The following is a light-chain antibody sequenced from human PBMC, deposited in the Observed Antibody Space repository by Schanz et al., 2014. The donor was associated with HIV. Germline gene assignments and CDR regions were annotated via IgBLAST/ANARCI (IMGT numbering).Light chain of an antibody. CDR2: EGS. Sequence: QSALTQSASVSGSPGQSITISCTGTISDVGSYNLVSWYQQHPGKAPKLIIYEGSKRPLGVSNRFSGSKSGNTASLTVSGLQADDEADYYCSSFAGRRNLLFGGGTKLTVL. CDR3: SSFAGRRNLL. J-gene: IGLJ3*02. V-gene: IGLV2-23*01. CDR1: ISDVGSYNL.